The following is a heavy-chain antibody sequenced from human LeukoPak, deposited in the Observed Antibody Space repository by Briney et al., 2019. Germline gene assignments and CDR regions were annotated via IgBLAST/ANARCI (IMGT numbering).Heavy chain of an antibody. V-gene: IGHV3-48*01. CDR2: ISSSSSTI. CDR3: ARALRYFDWLSTSPEYNWFDP. J-gene: IGHJ5*02. Sequence: GGSLRLSCAASGFTFSSYSMNWVRQAPGKGLEWVSYISSSSSTIYYADSVKGRFTISRDNAKNSLHLQMNGLRAEDTAVYYCARALRYFDWLSTSPEYNWFDPWGQGTLVTVSS. CDR1: GFTFSSYS. D-gene: IGHD3-9*01.